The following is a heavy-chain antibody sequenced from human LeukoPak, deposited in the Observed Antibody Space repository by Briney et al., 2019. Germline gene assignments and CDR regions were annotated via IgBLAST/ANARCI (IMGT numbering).Heavy chain of an antibody. CDR3: ARDRGEHDYGDMDWFDP. Sequence: SETLSLTCTVSGGSISSYYWSWIGQPAGKGLGWIGRIFTSGSTNYNPSLKSRVTMSVDTSKNQFSLKLSSVTAADTAVYYCARDRGEHDYGDMDWFDPWGQGALVTVSS. D-gene: IGHD4-17*01. CDR2: IFTSGST. V-gene: IGHV4-4*07. CDR1: GGSISSYY. J-gene: IGHJ5*02.